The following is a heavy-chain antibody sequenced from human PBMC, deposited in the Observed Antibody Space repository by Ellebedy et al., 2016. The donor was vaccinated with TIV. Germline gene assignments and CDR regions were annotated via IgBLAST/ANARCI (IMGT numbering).Heavy chain of an antibody. CDR3: AKDRFPYYDSSGTTGYFDC. D-gene: IGHD3-22*01. J-gene: IGHJ4*02. Sequence: AASVKVSCKASGYTFSGHYMHWVRQAPGQGLEWMGWINPDRGDTKYPQSFQVRVSMTRDTSSSTAYMELSGLTSDDTAIYYCAKDRFPYYDSSGTTGYFDCWGQGTLVAVSS. CDR1: GYTFSGHY. V-gene: IGHV1-2*02. CDR2: INPDRGDT.